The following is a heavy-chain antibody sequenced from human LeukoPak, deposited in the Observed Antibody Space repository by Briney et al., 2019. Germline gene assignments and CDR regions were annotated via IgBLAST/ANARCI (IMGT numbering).Heavy chain of an antibody. D-gene: IGHD2-2*01. CDR1: GFTFGDYG. V-gene: IGHV3-20*04. J-gene: IGHJ4*02. CDR2: LNWDGGTT. Sequence: GGSLRLSCAASGFTFGDYGMSWVRQAPGKGLEWVSGLNWDGGTTGHADSVKGRFTISRDNAKNSLYLQMNSLRAEDTAVYYCARVGYCSSTSCYPLLDYWGQGTLVTVSS. CDR3: ARVGYCSSTSCYPLLDY.